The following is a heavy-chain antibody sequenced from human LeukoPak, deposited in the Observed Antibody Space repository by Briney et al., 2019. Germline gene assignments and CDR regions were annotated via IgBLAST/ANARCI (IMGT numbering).Heavy chain of an antibody. Sequence: GGSLRLSCAASGFTFSSYGMHWVRQAPGKGLEWVAVIWYDGSNKYYADSVKGRFTISRDNSKNTLYLQMKSMRAEDTAVYYCARDGMLKGALDYWGQGTLVTVSS. D-gene: IGHD1-26*01. V-gene: IGHV3-33*01. CDR2: IWYDGSNK. CDR1: GFTFSSYG. CDR3: ARDGMLKGALDY. J-gene: IGHJ4*02.